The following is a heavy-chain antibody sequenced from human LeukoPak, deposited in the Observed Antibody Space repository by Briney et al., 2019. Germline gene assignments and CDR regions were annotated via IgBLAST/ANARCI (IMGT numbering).Heavy chain of an antibody. Sequence: KPSETLSLTCTVSGGSIYSSSYYWGWIRQSPGKELEWIGSIYYSGSTYYNPSLKSRVTISVDASKNQFSLKVTSVTAADTAVYYCARTSYYGSGSYDYWGQGTLVTVSS. V-gene: IGHV4-39*01. CDR3: ARTSYYGSGSYDY. CDR1: GGSIYSSSYY. J-gene: IGHJ4*02. CDR2: IYYSGST. D-gene: IGHD3-10*01.